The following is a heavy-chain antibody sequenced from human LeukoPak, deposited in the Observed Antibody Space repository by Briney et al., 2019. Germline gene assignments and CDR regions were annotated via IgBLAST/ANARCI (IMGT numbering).Heavy chain of an antibody. CDR3: ATSGVAVAPPAY. V-gene: IGHV1-69*04. D-gene: IGHD6-19*01. Sequence: GASVKVSCKASGGTFSSYAISWVRQAPGQGLEWMGRIIPILGIANYAQKFQGRVTMTRDTSTSTVYMELSSLRSEDTAVYYCATSGVAVAPPAYWGQGTLVTVSS. CDR1: GGTFSSYA. CDR2: IIPILGIA. J-gene: IGHJ4*02.